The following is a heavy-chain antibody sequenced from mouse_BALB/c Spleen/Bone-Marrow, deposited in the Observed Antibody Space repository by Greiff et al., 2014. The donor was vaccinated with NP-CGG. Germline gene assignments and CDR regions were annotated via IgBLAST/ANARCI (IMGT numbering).Heavy chain of an antibody. V-gene: IGHV1S56*01. CDR1: GNTFTSYY. Sequence: QVQLQQSGPELVKPGASVRISCKASGNTFTSYYIHWVKQRPGQGLEWIGWIYPGNVNTKYNEKFKGKATLTADKSSSTAYMQHSSLTSEDSAVYFCARDTMDYWGQGTSVTVSS. CDR3: ARDTMDY. J-gene: IGHJ4*01. CDR2: IYPGNVNT.